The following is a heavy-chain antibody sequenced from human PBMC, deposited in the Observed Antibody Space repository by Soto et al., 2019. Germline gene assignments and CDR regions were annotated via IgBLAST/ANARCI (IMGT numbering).Heavy chain of an antibody. V-gene: IGHV4-31*03. CDR3: ARDSIQLEPYYYYGMDV. D-gene: IGHD5-18*01. CDR1: GGSISSGGYY. Sequence: QVQLQESGPGLVKPSQTLSLTCTVSGGSISSGGYYWSWIRHHPGKGLEWIGYIYYSGSTYYNPSLKSRVTISVDTSKNQFSLKLSSVTAADTAVYYCARDSIQLEPYYYYGMDVWGQGTTVTVSS. CDR2: IYYSGST. J-gene: IGHJ6*02.